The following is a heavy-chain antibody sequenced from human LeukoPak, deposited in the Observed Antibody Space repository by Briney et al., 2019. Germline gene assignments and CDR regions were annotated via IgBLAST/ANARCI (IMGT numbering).Heavy chain of an antibody. D-gene: IGHD6-13*01. CDR2: ISSSGSTI. Sequence: GGSLRLSCAASGFTFSSYEMNWVRQAPGKGLEWVSYISSSGSTIYYADSVKGRFTISRDNSKNTPYLQMNSLRAEDTAVYYCVRGLISAAGTFDYWGQGTLVTVSS. CDR1: GFTFSSYE. V-gene: IGHV3-48*03. CDR3: VRGLISAAGTFDY. J-gene: IGHJ4*02.